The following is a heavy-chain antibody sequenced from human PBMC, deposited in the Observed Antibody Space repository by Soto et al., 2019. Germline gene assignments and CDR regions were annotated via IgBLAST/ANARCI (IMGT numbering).Heavy chain of an antibody. CDR2: ISAYNGNT. D-gene: IGHD3-10*01. V-gene: IGHV1-18*01. CDR3: AREEVTYYYGSGTPGGWFDP. J-gene: IGHJ5*02. Sequence: QVQLVQSGAEVKKPGASVKVSCKASGYTFTSYGISWVRQAPGQGLEWMGWISAYNGNTNYAQKLQGRVTMTTDTSTSTAYMELRSLRSDDTAVYYCAREEVTYYYGSGTPGGWFDPWGQGTLVTVSS. CDR1: GYTFTSYG.